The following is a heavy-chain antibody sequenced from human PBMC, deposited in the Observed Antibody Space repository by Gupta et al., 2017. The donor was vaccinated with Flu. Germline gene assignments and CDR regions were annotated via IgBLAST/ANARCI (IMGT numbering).Heavy chain of an antibody. V-gene: IGHV3-23*01. CDR2: ISGSGGST. J-gene: IGHJ6*02. Sequence: EVQLLESGGGLVQPGGSLRLYCAASGFTFSSYAMSWVRQAPGKGLEWVSAISGSGGSTYYADSVKGRFTISRDNSKNTLYLQMNSLRAEDTAVYYCAKPLWEEWELRGNEDGMDVWGQGTTVTVSS. CDR3: AKPLWEEWELRGNEDGMDV. CDR1: GFTFSSYA. D-gene: IGHD1-26*01.